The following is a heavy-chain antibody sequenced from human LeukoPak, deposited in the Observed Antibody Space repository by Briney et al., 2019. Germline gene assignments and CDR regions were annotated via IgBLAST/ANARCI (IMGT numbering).Heavy chain of an antibody. Sequence: ASVKVSCKASGYTFSNYDINWARQATGQGLEWIGWMSPNSGNTGYVKKFQGRVTMTRDTSIGTAYMELSSLTPEDTAIYYCARDRVGVGGNGWENWGQGTLVTVSS. CDR1: GYTFSNYD. CDR2: MSPNSGNT. V-gene: IGHV1-8*01. CDR3: ARDRVGVGGNGWEN. J-gene: IGHJ4*02. D-gene: IGHD6-19*01.